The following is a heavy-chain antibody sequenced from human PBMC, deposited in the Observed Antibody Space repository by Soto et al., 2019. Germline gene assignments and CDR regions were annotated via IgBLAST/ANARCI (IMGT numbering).Heavy chain of an antibody. J-gene: IGHJ3*02. CDR3: ARGRTTGTTDDAFDI. Sequence: ASVKVSCKASGYRFTRYTIHWVRQAPGQRLEWMGWRNPGNGKRKFSQEFEGRVTITRDTSASTAYMERSSLRSEDTAVYYCARGRTTGTTDDAFDIWGQGTMVTVS. CDR2: RNPGNGKR. D-gene: IGHD1-1*01. CDR1: GYRFTRYT. V-gene: IGHV1-3*01.